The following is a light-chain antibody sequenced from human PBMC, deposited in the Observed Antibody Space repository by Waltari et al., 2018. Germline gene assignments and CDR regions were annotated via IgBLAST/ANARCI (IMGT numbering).Light chain of an antibody. CDR2: WAS. J-gene: IGKJ3*01. Sequence: DIVMTQSPESLAVSLGERANINCKSSRGVLYSSNNKNYLAWYQQKPGQPPKLLIYWASIRESGVPDRFSGSGSGTDFTLTISSLQAEDVALYYCQQYYSIPFTFGPGTKVDIK. CDR1: RGVLYSSNNKNY. CDR3: QQYYSIPFT. V-gene: IGKV4-1*01.